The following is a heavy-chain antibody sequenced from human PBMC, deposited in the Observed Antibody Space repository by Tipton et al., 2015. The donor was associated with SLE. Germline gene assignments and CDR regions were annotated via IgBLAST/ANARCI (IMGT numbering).Heavy chain of an antibody. CDR2: ISAYNGNT. Sequence: QLVQSGAEVKKPGASVKVSCKASGYTFTSNGISWVRQAPGQGLEWMGWISAYNGNTNYAQKLQGRVTMTTDTSTSTAYMELRSLRSDDTAVYYCARVQTGEGYYYYGMDVWGQGTTVTVSS. CDR3: ARVQTGEGYYYYGMDV. CDR1: GYTFTSNG. J-gene: IGHJ6*02. V-gene: IGHV1-18*01. D-gene: IGHD7-27*01.